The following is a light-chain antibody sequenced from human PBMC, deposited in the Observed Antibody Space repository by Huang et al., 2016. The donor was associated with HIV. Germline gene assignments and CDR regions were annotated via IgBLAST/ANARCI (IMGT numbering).Light chain of an antibody. V-gene: IGKV3-15*01. CDR2: WSS. Sequence: EIVMTQSPATLSVSPGQRVTLSCRANRSVSNNLAWYQQRHGQAPRLRIYWSSTRAPGIPARFSGSGSGTDFSLTISSLQSEDFALYYCHQYNNWLLSFGGGTRV. J-gene: IGKJ4*01. CDR1: RSVSNN. CDR3: HQYNNWLLS.